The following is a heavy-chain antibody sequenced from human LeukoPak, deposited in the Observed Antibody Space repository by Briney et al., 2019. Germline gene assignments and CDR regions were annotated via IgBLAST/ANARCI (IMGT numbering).Heavy chain of an antibody. Sequence: PGGSLRLSCAASGFTVSSNYMSWIRQPPGKGLEWIGSIYYSGSTYYNPSLKSRVTISVDTSKNQFSLKLSSVTAADTAVYYCAMKRGVSGVDYWGQGTLVTVSS. CDR2: IYYSGST. CDR1: GFTVSSNY. CDR3: AMKRGVSGVDY. V-gene: IGHV4-59*05. J-gene: IGHJ4*02. D-gene: IGHD5/OR15-5a*01.